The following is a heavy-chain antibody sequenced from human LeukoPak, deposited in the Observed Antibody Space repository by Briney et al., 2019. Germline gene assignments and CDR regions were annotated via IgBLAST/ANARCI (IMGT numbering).Heavy chain of an antibody. CDR1: GFTLTGYW. D-gene: IGHD7-27*01. V-gene: IGHV3-7*01. CDR2: IKQDGSQK. J-gene: IGHJ4*02. CDR3: AREDWGPDY. Sequence: PGGSLRLSCAASGFTLTGYWMVWVRQAPGKGLEWVANIKQDGSQKHYVDSVKGRFTISRDNAKKSLYLQMSNLRAEDTGVYYCAREDWGPDYWGQGTLVTVSS.